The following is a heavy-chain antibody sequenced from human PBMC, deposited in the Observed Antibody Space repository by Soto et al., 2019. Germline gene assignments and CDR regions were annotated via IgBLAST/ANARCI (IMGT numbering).Heavy chain of an antibody. D-gene: IGHD5-12*01. J-gene: IGHJ4*02. CDR3: ARMAPSGYKVD. Sequence: QVQLVESGGGLVKPGGSLRLSCAASGFTFSDYYMSWIRQAPGKGLEWVSYISSSSSYTNYADSVKGRFTISRDNAKNSLYLQMNSLRAEDTAVYYCARMAPSGYKVDWGQGTLVTVSS. CDR2: ISSSSSYT. CDR1: GFTFSDYY. V-gene: IGHV3-11*06.